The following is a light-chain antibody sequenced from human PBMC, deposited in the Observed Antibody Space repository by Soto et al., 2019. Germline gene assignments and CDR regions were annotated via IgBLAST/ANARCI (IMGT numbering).Light chain of an antibody. J-gene: IGKJ1*01. CDR1: QSVSSSN. Sequence: EVVLTQSPGTLSLSPGERATLSCRASQSVSSSNLAWYQQKPGQAPRLLIYGASSRATGIPDRFSGSASGTDFTLAISRLESEDFAVYYCQQHGSTPRTFGQGTKVELK. V-gene: IGKV3-20*01. CDR2: GAS. CDR3: QQHGSTPRT.